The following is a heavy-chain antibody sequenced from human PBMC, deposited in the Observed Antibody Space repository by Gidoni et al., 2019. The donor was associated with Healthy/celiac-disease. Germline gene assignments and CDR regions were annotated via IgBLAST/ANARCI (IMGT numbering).Heavy chain of an antibody. CDR2: IYYSGST. CDR3: ARLGVLLWFGELANWFDP. Sequence: QLQLQESGPGLVKPSETLSLPCTVSGGSISSSSYYWGWIRQPPGKGLEWIGSIYYSGSTYYNPSLKSRVTISVDTSKNQFSLKLSSVTAADTAVYYCARLGVLLWFGELANWFDPWGQGTLVTVSS. V-gene: IGHV4-39*01. D-gene: IGHD3-10*01. J-gene: IGHJ5*02. CDR1: GGSISSSSYY.